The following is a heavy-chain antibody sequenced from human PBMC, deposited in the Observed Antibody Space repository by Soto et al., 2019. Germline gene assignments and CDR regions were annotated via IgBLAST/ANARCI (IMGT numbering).Heavy chain of an antibody. Sequence: QPGGSLRLSCAASGFTFSSYAMSWVRQAPGKGLEWVSAISGSGGSTYYADSVKGRFTISRDNSKNTLYLQMNSLRAEDTAVYYCAKDAEQGGRLYYYYYYYMDVWGKGTTVTVSS. CDR2: ISGSGGST. J-gene: IGHJ6*03. D-gene: IGHD1-1*01. CDR1: GFTFSSYA. CDR3: AKDAEQGGRLYYYYYYYMDV. V-gene: IGHV3-23*01.